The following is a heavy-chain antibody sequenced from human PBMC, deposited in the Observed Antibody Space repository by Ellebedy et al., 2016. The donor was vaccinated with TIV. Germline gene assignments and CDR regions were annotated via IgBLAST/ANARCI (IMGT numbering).Heavy chain of an antibody. D-gene: IGHD2-15*01. CDR3: ARGHYSGSSCLYYYYGMDV. Sequence: GGSLRLSCAASGFTFSRYWMNWVRQAPGKGLEWVANIRQDGSDKDYVDSLKGRFTVSRDNGKNSLYLQMNSLRAEDTAVYYCARGHYSGSSCLYYYYGMDVWGQGTTVTVSS. CDR2: IRQDGSDK. V-gene: IGHV3-7*03. CDR1: GFTFSRYW. J-gene: IGHJ6*02.